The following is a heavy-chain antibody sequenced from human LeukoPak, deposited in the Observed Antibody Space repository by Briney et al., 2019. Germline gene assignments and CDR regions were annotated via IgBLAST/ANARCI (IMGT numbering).Heavy chain of an antibody. V-gene: IGHV4-34*01. CDR3: ARNRDSSGYYLGSRIYFDY. CDR2: INHSGST. J-gene: IGHJ4*02. CDR1: GGSFSGYY. D-gene: IGHD3-22*01. Sequence: PSETLSLTCAVYGGSFSGYYWSWIRQPPGKGLEWIGEINHSGSTNYNPSLKSRVTISVDTSKNQFSLKLSSVTAADTAVYYCARNRDSSGYYLGSRIYFDYWGQGTLVTVSS.